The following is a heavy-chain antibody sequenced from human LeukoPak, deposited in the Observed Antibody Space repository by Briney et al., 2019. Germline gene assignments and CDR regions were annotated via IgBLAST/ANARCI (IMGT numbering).Heavy chain of an antibody. D-gene: IGHD5-24*01. CDR2: ISYDGSNK. V-gene: IGHV3-30-3*01. CDR1: GFTFSSYA. CDR3: ARDTEIATIPALAIDY. J-gene: IGHJ4*02. Sequence: GGSLRLSCAASGFTFSSYAMHWVRQAPGKGLEWVAVISYDGSNKYYADSVKGRFTISRDNSKNTLYLQMNSLRAEDTAVYYCARDTEIATIPALAIDYWGQGTLVTVSS.